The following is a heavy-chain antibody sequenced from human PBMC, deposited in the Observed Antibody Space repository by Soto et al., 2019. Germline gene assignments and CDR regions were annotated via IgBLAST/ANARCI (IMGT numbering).Heavy chain of an antibody. CDR3: ARDLPTGSYYDILTGYPAQSFDY. CDR2: ISAYIGNT. Sequence: ASVKVSCKASGYTFTSYGISWVRQAPGQGLEWMGWISAYIGNTNYAQKLQGRVNMTTDTSTSTAYMELRSLRSDDTAVYYCARDLPTGSYYDILTGYPAQSFDYWGRG. CDR1: GYTFTSYG. J-gene: IGHJ4*02. D-gene: IGHD3-9*01. V-gene: IGHV1-18*01.